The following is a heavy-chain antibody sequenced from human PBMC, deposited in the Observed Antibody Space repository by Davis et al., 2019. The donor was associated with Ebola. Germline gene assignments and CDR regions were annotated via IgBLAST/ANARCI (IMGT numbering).Heavy chain of an antibody. J-gene: IGHJ6*02. CDR3: TNRIAVAGTGYYGMDV. Sequence: GGSLRLSCAASGFTFSSYAMSWVRQASGKGLEWVGRIRSKANSYATAYAASVKGRFTISRDDSKNTAYLQMNSLKTEDTAVYYCTNRIAVAGTGYYGMDVWGQGTTVTVSS. CDR2: IRSKANSYAT. CDR1: GFTFSSYA. V-gene: IGHV3-73*01. D-gene: IGHD6-19*01.